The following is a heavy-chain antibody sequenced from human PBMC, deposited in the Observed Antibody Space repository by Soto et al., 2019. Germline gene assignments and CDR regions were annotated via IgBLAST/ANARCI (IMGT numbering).Heavy chain of an antibody. CDR3: ATLNSFGSDY. Sequence: EVQLVESGGGLVQPGGSLRLSCAASGFTFSNFWMHWVRQAPGKGLVWVSRIYSDGSGPMYADSVNGRFTISRDNAKSTLYLQMNSLRAEDTAVYYCATLNSFGSDYWGRGTLVTVSS. CDR2: IYSDGSGP. J-gene: IGHJ4*02. D-gene: IGHD5-18*01. CDR1: GFTFSNFW. V-gene: IGHV3-74*03.